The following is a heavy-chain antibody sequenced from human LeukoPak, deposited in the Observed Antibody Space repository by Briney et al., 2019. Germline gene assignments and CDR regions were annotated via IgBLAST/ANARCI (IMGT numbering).Heavy chain of an antibody. CDR3: ARKWWGLDAFDI. V-gene: IGHV4-34*01. J-gene: IGHJ3*02. CDR2: INHSGST. CDR1: GGSFSGYY. Sequence: SGTLSLTCAVYGGSFSGYYWSWIRQPPGKGLEWIGEINHSGSTNYNPSLKSRVTISVDTSKNQFSLKLSSVTAADTAVYYCARKWWGLDAFDIWGQGTMVTVSS. D-gene: IGHD2-8*01.